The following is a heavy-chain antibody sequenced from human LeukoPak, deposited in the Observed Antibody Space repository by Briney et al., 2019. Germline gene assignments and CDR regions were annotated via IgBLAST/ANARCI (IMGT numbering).Heavy chain of an antibody. CDR1: GFTFSSYA. CDR2: ISYDGSNK. Sequence: GRSLRLSCAASGFTFSSYAMHWVRQAPGKGLEWVTCISYDGSNKYYADFVKGRFTISRDNSKSTLFLQMNSLRAEDTAVYYCARERVAAYYGMDVWGQGTTVTVSS. CDR3: ARERVAAYYGMDV. V-gene: IGHV3-30-3*01. D-gene: IGHD2-15*01. J-gene: IGHJ6*02.